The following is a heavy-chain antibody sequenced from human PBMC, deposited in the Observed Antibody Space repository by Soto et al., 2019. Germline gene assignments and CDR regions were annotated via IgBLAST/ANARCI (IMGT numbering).Heavy chain of an antibody. Sequence: GGSLRLSCAASGFTFSSYAMHWVRQAPGKGLEWVAVISYDGSNKYYADSVKGRFTISRDNSKNTLYLQMNSLRAEDTAVYYCARDETYSSGWTPYYYYYYGMDVWGQGTTVTVSS. V-gene: IGHV3-30-3*01. J-gene: IGHJ6*02. D-gene: IGHD6-19*01. CDR2: ISYDGSNK. CDR3: ARDETYSSGWTPYYYYYYGMDV. CDR1: GFTFSSYA.